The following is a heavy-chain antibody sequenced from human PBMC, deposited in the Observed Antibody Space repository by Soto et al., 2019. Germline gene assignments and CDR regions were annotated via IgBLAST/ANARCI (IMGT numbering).Heavy chain of an antibody. D-gene: IGHD3-10*01. CDR1: GGSISSYY. CDR3: ARTTMVRGVIIDYYYYGMDV. CDR2: IYYSGST. J-gene: IGHJ6*02. Sequence: SETLSLTCTVSGGSISSYYWSWIRQPPGKGLEWIGYIYYSGSTNYNPSLKSRVTISVDTSKNQFSLRLSSVTAADTAVYYCARTTMVRGVIIDYYYYGMDVWGQGTTVTVSS. V-gene: IGHV4-59*08.